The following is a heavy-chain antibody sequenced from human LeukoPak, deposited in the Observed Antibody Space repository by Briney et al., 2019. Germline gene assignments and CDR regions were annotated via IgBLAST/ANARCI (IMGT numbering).Heavy chain of an antibody. D-gene: IGHD3-10*01. CDR2: FYSGGYT. Sequence: GGSLRLSCAASGFTVSSNYMSWIRQAPGKGLEWVSIFYSGGYTYYADSVKGRFTISRDNSKNTLYLQMNSLRAEDTAVYYCARGEYYYYYYTDVWGRGTTVTVSS. CDR3: ARGEYYYYYYTDV. CDR1: GFTVSSNY. V-gene: IGHV3-66*02. J-gene: IGHJ6*03.